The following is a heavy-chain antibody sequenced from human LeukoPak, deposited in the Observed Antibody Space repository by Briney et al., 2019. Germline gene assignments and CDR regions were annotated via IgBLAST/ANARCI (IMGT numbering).Heavy chain of an antibody. CDR1: GLTFSSYS. V-gene: IGHV3-21*01. D-gene: IGHD2-2*02. CDR2: ISSSSSYI. CDR3: ARDVVVVPAAIPLDV. J-gene: IGHJ6*04. Sequence: GGSLRLSCAASGLTFSSYSMNWVRQAPGKGLEWVSSISSSSSYIYYAGSVKGRFTISRDNAKNSLYLQMNSLRAEDTAVYYCARDVVVVPAAIPLDVWGKGTTVTVSS.